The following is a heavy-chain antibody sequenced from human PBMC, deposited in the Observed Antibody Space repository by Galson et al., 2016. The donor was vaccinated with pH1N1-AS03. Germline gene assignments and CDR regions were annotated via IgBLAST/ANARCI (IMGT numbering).Heavy chain of an antibody. CDR3: ARRRYYDGSGVFAN. CDR1: GGSLSSSRYY. V-gene: IGHV4-39*01. CDR2: INYSGST. Sequence: LSLTCTVSGGSLSSSRYYWGWLRQPPGKGLEWIGSINYSGSTYYNPSLKSRVTISSDTSKNQFSLKLSSVTAADTAVYYCARRRYYDGSGVFANWGQGTLVTVSS. D-gene: IGHD3-22*01. J-gene: IGHJ4*02.